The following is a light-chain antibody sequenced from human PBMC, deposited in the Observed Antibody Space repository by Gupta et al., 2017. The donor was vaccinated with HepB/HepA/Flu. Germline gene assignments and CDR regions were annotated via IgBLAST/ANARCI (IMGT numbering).Light chain of an antibody. J-gene: IGKJ2*04. Sequence: EIVLTQSPAPLSLSPGQSVTLSCRASQSVRTFLAWYHQRPGQAPRLLIYATSYRATGVPPRFSGDGYGTDFTLTISSLEPEDLGFYYCQQRSNWPQCSFGRGTKVEIK. CDR2: ATS. CDR1: QSVRTF. V-gene: IGKV3-11*01. CDR3: QQRSNWPQCS.